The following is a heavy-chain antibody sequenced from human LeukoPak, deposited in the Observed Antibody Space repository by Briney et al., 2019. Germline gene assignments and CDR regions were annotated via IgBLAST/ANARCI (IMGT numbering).Heavy chain of an antibody. CDR3: AREPNV. Sequence: SETLSLTCTVSGGSISGSNYHWGWIRQPPAKGLEWVGTVFHTGSAYYNPSLSGRTTISVHTTKNQFSLKLTSVTAADTAVYYCAREPNVWGQGTLVTVSS. J-gene: IGHJ4*02. CDR2: VFHTGSA. V-gene: IGHV4-39*07. CDR1: GGSISGSNYH.